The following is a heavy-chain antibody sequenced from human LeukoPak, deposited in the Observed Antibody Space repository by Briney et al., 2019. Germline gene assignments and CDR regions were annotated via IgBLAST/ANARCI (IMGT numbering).Heavy chain of an antibody. CDR3: AGGDYLGY. J-gene: IGHJ4*02. V-gene: IGHV4-61*02. CDR1: GGSISSGSYY. CDR2: IYTSGST. Sequence: SETLSLTCTVSGGSISSGSYYWSWIRQPAGKGLEWIGRIYTSGSTNYNPSLKSRVTISVDTSKNQFSLKLSSVTAADTAVYYCAGGDYLGYWGQGTLVTVSS.